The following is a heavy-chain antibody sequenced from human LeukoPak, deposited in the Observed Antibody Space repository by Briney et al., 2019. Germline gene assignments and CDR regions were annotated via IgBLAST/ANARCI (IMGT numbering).Heavy chain of an antibody. D-gene: IGHD5-24*01. CDR2: ICHSGST. J-gene: IGHJ4*02. Sequence: MPSETLSLTCTVSGGSISSYYWSWFRQSPGKGLEWIAYICHSGSTYYNPSLKSRVTISVDTSKNHFSLMLTSVSAADTAVYHCARHPPHEDGDKRGFDFWGQGTLVTVSS. CDR3: ARHPPHEDGDKRGFDF. V-gene: IGHV4-59*08. CDR1: GGSISSYY.